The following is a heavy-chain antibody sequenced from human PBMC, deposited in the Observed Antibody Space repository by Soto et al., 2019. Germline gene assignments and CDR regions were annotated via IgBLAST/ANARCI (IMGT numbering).Heavy chain of an antibody. V-gene: IGHV3-74*01. J-gene: IGHJ6*02. D-gene: IGHD6-13*01. CDR1: GFTFSSYW. Sequence: GGSLRLSCAASGFTFSSYWMHWVRQAPGKGLVWVSRINSDGSSTSYADSVKGRFTISRDNAKNTLYLQMSSLRAEDTAVYYCARDRAAAGTYYYYYGMDVWGQGTTVTVSS. CDR2: INSDGSST. CDR3: ARDRAAAGTYYYYYGMDV.